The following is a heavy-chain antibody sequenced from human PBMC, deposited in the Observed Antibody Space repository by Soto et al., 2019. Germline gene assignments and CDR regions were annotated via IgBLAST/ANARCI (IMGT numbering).Heavy chain of an antibody. CDR3: ASWLKGPDIGNYYYGMDV. CDR1: GGAFSDYA. Sequence: QVRLVQSGAEVKKPGSSVKVSCKASGGAFSDYAFSWVRQAPGQGLEWLGGIMPIFRAPDYAQKFQGRVTITAXEXTXTXXMEMNSLRSEDTAVYYCASWLKGPDIGNYYYGMDVWGQGTTVTVS. D-gene: IGHD2-15*01. J-gene: IGHJ6*02. V-gene: IGHV1-69*12. CDR2: IMPIFRAP.